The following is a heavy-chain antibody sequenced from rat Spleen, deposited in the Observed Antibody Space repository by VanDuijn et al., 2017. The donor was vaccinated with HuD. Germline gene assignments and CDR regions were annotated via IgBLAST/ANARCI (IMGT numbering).Heavy chain of an antibody. CDR3: TRETRGYFDY. CDR1: GFTFSNYG. J-gene: IGHJ2*01. V-gene: IGHV5S13*01. Sequence: EVQLVESDGGLVQPGRSLKLSCAASGFTFSNYGMAWVRQTPTKGLEWVASITTGGTTYYPDSVKGRFTLSRDNAKNTLYLQMNSLRSEDTATYYCTRETRGYFDYWGQGVMVTVSS. D-gene: IGHD1-4*01. CDR2: ITTGGTT.